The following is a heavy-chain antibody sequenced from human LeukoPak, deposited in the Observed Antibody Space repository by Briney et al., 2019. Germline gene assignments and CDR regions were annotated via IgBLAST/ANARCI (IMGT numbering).Heavy chain of an antibody. CDR3: ARDLSGSLYFDY. D-gene: IGHD3-10*01. CDR1: GASISPYY. V-gene: IGHV4-4*07. CDR2: LYPSGSS. J-gene: IGHJ4*02. Sequence: PSETLSLTCTVSGASISPYYWNWIRQPAGKGLEWIGRLYPSGSSDYNPSLTSRVTMSVDTSRNQFSLRVTSVTAADTAIYYCARDLSGSLYFDYWGQGILVTVSA.